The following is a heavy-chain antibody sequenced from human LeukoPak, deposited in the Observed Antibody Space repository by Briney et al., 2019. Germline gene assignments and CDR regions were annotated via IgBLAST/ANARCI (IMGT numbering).Heavy chain of an antibody. D-gene: IGHD6-13*01. V-gene: IGHV4-39*07. Sequence: KPSETLSLTCTVSGGSISSNSYYWGWIRQPPGKGLEWIGEINHSGSTNYNPSLKSRVTISVDTSKNQFSLKLSSVTAADTAVYYCARRRYSSSWYVFDYWGQGTLVTVSS. CDR2: INHSGST. J-gene: IGHJ4*02. CDR1: GGSISSNSYY. CDR3: ARRRYSSSWYVFDY.